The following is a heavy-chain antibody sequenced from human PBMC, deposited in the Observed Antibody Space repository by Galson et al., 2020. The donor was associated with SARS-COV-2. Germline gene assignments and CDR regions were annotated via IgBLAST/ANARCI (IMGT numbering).Heavy chain of an antibody. CDR2: IDSSGGFI. V-gene: IGHV3-23*01. CDR3: AKTLVGNGGYMDV. CDR1: GFIFSAYA. D-gene: IGHD2-2*01. Sequence: GGSLRLSCGGSGFIFSAYAMNWVRQAPGKGLEWVATIDSSGGFIYYQDSVQGRFTISRDNSKDTVFLQMNSLRAEDTAVYYCAKTLVGNGGYMDVWGKGTTVTVSS. J-gene: IGHJ6*03.